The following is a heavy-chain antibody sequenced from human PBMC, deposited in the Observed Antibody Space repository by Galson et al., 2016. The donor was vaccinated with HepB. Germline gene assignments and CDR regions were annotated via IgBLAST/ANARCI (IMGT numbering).Heavy chain of an antibody. CDR2: IIPIFGTA. V-gene: IGHV1-69*13. J-gene: IGHJ5*02. Sequence: SVKVSCKASGDSFSNYAISWVRQAPGPGLEWMGGIIPIFGTANYAERFQGRVTITADVSTNTVYMELSSLRSEDTAIYYCARVFGYSSNFDPWGQGTLVTVSS. D-gene: IGHD6-19*01. CDR3: ARVFGYSSNFDP. CDR1: GDSFSNYA.